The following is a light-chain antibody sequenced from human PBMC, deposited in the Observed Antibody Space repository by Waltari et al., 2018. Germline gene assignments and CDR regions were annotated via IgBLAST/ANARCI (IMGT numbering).Light chain of an antibody. J-gene: IGLJ2*01. CDR2: GKN. V-gene: IGLV3-19*01. CDR3: NSRDSSGNHLV. Sequence: SSELTQDPAVSVALGQTVRITCQGDSLSSYYASWYQQKPGQAPVLVIYGKNNRPSGIPDRFSGSSSGNTASLTITGAQAEDEADDYCNSRDSSGNHLVFGGGTKLTVL. CDR1: SLSSYY.